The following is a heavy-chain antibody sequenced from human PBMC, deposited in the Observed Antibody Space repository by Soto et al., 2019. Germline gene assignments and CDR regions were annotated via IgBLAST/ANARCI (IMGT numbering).Heavy chain of an antibody. J-gene: IGHJ6*02. D-gene: IGHD3-16*02. Sequence: SVKVSCKASGGTFSSYAISWVRQAPGQGLEWMGGIIPIFGTANYAQKFQGRVTITADESTSTAYMELSSLRSEDTAVYYCARGHRAKYYDYVWGSYHYYYGMDVWGQGTTVTVSS. CDR2: IIPIFGTA. CDR3: ARGHRAKYYDYVWGSYHYYYGMDV. V-gene: IGHV1-69*13. CDR1: GGTFSSYA.